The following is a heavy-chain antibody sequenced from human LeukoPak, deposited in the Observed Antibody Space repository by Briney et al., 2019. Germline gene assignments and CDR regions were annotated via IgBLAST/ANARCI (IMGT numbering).Heavy chain of an antibody. CDR2: IRSCGSTM. D-gene: IGHD3-10*01. CDR1: GFTFSHYY. Sequence: GGSLRLSCAASGFTFSHYYMSWIRQAPGEGVEWVSYIRSCGSTMYYAVCVEGRFHIPRDNDKNAVSLKMKSLSAEDRCVLYCVVGYGSGSYNYWGQETQGTASS. CDR3: VVGYGSGSYNY. V-gene: IGHV3-11*04. J-gene: IGHJ4*02.